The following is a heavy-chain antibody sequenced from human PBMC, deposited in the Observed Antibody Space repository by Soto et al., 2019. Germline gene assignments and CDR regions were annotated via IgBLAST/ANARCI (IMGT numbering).Heavy chain of an antibody. CDR1: GGTFSSYA. J-gene: IGHJ5*02. Sequence: ASVKVSCKASGGTFSSYAISWVRQAPGQGLEWMGGIIPIFGTANYAQKFQGRVTITADESTSTAYMELSSLRSEDTAVYYCARVGHHDSGDYWWFDPWGQGTLVTVSS. CDR2: IIPIFGTA. V-gene: IGHV1-69*13. CDR3: ARVGHHDSGDYWWFDP. D-gene: IGHD4-17*01.